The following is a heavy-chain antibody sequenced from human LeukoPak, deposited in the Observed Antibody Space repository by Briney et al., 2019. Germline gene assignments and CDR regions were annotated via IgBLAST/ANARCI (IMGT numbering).Heavy chain of an antibody. CDR3: ARHGTLGSITYPLDY. J-gene: IGHJ4*02. V-gene: IGHV3-66*04. Sequence: GGSLRLSCAASGITVRSNDMSWVRQAPGKGLEWVSVIYSGGSTYYADSVKGRFTISRDNSKNTLYLQMNSLRAEDTAVYYCARHGTLGSITYPLDYWGQGTLVTVFS. D-gene: IGHD3-16*01. CDR2: IYSGGST. CDR1: GITVRSND.